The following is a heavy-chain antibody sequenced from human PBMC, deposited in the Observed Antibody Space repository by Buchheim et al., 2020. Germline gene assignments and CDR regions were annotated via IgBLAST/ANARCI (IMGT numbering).Heavy chain of an antibody. V-gene: IGHV5-10-1*03. CDR2: IDPSDSYT. D-gene: IGHD1-26*01. CDR3: ASSSPFLGATYYYYYGMDV. Sequence: EVQLVQSGAEVKKPGESLRISCKGSGYSFTSYWVSWVRQMPGKGLEWMGRIDPSDSYTNYSPSFQGHVTISADKSISTAYLQWSSLKASDTAMYYCASSSPFLGATYYYYYGMDVWGQGTT. CDR1: GYSFTSYW. J-gene: IGHJ6*02.